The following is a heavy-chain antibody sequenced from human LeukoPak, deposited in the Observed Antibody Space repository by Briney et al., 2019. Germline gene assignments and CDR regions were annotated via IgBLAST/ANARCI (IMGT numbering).Heavy chain of an antibody. D-gene: IGHD3-22*01. Sequence: PGGSLRLSCAASGFTFSSYGMHWVRQAPGKGLEWVSVIYSGGSTYYADSVKGRFTISRDNAKNSLYLQMNSLRAEDTAVYYCARDSSKYYDSSGYLDAFDIWGQGTMVTVSS. J-gene: IGHJ3*02. CDR2: IYSGGST. CDR3: ARDSSKYYDSSGYLDAFDI. CDR1: GFTFSSYG. V-gene: IGHV3-NL1*01.